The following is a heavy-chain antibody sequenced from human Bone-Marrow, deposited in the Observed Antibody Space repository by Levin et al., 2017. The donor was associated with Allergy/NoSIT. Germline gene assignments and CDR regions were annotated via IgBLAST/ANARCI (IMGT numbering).Heavy chain of an antibody. CDR3: ASSFTMLRGGFDP. Sequence: KASETLSLTCALSGGSISSGGSSWSWIRQPPGKGLEWIGYIFHTGSTYYNSSLKSRVTISVDRSKNQFSLKLTSVTAADTAVYYCASSFTMLRGGFDPWGQEILVTVSS. J-gene: IGHJ5*02. D-gene: IGHD3-10*01. CDR2: IFHTGST. V-gene: IGHV4-30-2*01. CDR1: GGSISSGGSS.